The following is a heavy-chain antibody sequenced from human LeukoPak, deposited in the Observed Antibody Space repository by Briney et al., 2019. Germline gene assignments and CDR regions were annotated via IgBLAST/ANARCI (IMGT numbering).Heavy chain of an antibody. Sequence: SETLSLTCTVSGDSISNKIYYWGWIRQPPGKGLEWIGSLSSSGSVYYSPSLKSRVTVSIDTSRNQFSLRLTSVIAADTAVYYCARHAVVDAYPRYFQHWGQGTLNTVSS. CDR3: ARHAVVDAYPRYFQH. J-gene: IGHJ1*01. D-gene: IGHD5-12*01. V-gene: IGHV4-39*01. CDR1: GDSISNKIYY. CDR2: LSSSGSV.